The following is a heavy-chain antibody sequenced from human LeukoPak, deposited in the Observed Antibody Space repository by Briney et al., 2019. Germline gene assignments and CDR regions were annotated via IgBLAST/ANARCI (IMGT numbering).Heavy chain of an antibody. Sequence: SETLSLTCTVSGGSISSSSYYWGWIRQPPGKGLEWIGSIYYSGSTYYNPSLKSRVTISVDTSKNQFSLKLSSVTAADTAVYYCARHRNWNVFDYWGQGTLVTVSS. CDR1: GGSISSSSYY. CDR2: IYYSGST. J-gene: IGHJ4*02. V-gene: IGHV4-39*01. D-gene: IGHD1-1*01. CDR3: ARHRNWNVFDY.